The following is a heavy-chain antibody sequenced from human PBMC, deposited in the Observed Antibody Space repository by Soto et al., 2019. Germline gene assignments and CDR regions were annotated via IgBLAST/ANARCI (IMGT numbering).Heavy chain of an antibody. CDR2: IKQDGSVR. V-gene: IGHV3-7*01. CDR3: ARGRGWLHDY. Sequence: ESGGGLVQPGGSLRLSCAASGFSLSDYWMNWVRQAPGKGLEWVAIIKQDGSVRYYVDSVKGRFTISRDNAKNSLYLQMSSLRVEDTALYYCARGRGWLHDYWGQGTLVTVSS. CDR1: GFSLSDYW. J-gene: IGHJ4*02. D-gene: IGHD6-19*01.